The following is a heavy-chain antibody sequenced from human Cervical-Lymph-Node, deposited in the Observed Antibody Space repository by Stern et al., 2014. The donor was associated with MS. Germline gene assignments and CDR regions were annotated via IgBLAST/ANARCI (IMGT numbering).Heavy chain of an antibody. V-gene: IGHV3-30*18. J-gene: IGHJ2*01. Sequence: VQLVESGGGVVQPGGSLRLSCADSGFTFSSYGMPWVRQAPGKGLEWVAGISYDGSNKYSADPVEGRFIISRDSSKNTLDLQMNSLRAEDTAVYDCAKDSTVLSWYFDLWGRGTLVTVSS. CDR2: ISYDGSNK. D-gene: IGHD2-8*01. CDR1: GFTFSSYG. CDR3: AKDSTVLSWYFDL.